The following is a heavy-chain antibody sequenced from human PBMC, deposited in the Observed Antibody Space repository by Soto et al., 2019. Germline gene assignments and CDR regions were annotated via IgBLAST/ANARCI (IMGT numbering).Heavy chain of an antibody. Sequence: NPSETLSLTCAVSGASITIGSYSWSWIRQPPGKGLEWIGYMYHGGSTYYTPSLKTRVTISVDRSKNQFSLKLRSVTAADTAVYYCTRGVGVPSSVAYYGMDVWGQGTTVTVSS. CDR1: GASITIGSYS. CDR2: MYHGGST. J-gene: IGHJ6*02. D-gene: IGHD2-2*01. V-gene: IGHV4-30-2*01. CDR3: TRGVGVPSSVAYYGMDV.